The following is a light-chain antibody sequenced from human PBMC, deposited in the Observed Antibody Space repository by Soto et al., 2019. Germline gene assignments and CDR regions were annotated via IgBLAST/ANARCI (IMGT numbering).Light chain of an antibody. J-gene: IGKJ4*01. CDR1: HDINYY. V-gene: IGKV1-33*01. CDR2: DAS. Sequence: DIQMTQSPSSLSASVGDRVSITCQASHDINYYLNWYQQKPGTAPKLLIYDASNLQAGVTPRFSGGGSGTSFVLILSNLQLEDIATYYCQQYYDDLRTFGGGTKVEI. CDR3: QQYYDDLRT.